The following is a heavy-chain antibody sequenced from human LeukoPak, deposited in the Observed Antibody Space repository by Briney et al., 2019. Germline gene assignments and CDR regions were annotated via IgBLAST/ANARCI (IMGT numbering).Heavy chain of an antibody. CDR1: GFTFSSSA. Sequence: PGGALRLSCAASGFTFSSSAMSWVRQVPGKGLEWVSGISSSGGSTNYADSVRGRFTISRDNSKNTLYVQMNSLRDEDTALYYCAEGQRWESPHYLDSWGQGTLVTVSS. J-gene: IGHJ4*02. V-gene: IGHV3-23*01. CDR3: AEGQRWESPHYLDS. D-gene: IGHD1-26*01. CDR2: ISSSGGST.